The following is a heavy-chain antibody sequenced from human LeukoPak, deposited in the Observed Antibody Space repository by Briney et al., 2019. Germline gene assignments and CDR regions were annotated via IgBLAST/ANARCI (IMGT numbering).Heavy chain of an antibody. V-gene: IGHV4-34*01. Sequence: SETLSLTCAVYGGSFSGYYWSWIRQPPGKGLEWIGEIDSTGRIDYNPSLTSRVTIALDASKNQFSVNLRSVTAADTAVYYCTRGRSGSWYAYWGQGTLVTVSS. J-gene: IGHJ4*02. D-gene: IGHD6-13*01. CDR1: GGSFSGYY. CDR2: IDSTGRI. CDR3: TRGRSGSWYAY.